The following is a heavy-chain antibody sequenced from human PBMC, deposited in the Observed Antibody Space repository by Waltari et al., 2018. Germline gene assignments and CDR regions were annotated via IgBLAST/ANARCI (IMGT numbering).Heavy chain of an antibody. Sequence: QVQLVQSESELKKPGASVKISCKASGYIFNKYVINWVRQAPGQGLEWMGWSNTNTGNPTYAQGFAGHFVFSLDTSVSTAYLQIPSLRAGDTAMYYCTRGINFHDRWGQGTLVTVSS. D-gene: IGHD1-20*01. CDR3: TRGINFHDR. J-gene: IGHJ5*02. V-gene: IGHV7-4-1*01. CDR2: SNTNTGNP. CDR1: GYIFNKYV.